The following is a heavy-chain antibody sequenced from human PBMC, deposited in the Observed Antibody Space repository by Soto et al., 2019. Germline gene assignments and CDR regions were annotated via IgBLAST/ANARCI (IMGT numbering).Heavy chain of an antibody. J-gene: IGHJ6*02. Sequence: GASVKVSCKASGGTFSSYTISWVRQAPGQGLEWMGRIIPILGIANYAQKFQGRVTITADKSTSTAYMELSSLRSEDTAVYYCAREEVWFGELYYYYYGMDVWGQGTTVTVSS. CDR2: IIPILGIA. D-gene: IGHD3-10*01. V-gene: IGHV1-69*04. CDR1: GGTFSSYT. CDR3: AREEVWFGELYYYYYGMDV.